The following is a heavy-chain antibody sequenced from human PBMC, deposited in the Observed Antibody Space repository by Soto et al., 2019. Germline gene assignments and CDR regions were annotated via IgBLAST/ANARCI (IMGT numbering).Heavy chain of an antibody. CDR2: IYYSGNT. Sequence: PSETLSLTCTVSGGSTSSDNYWSWIRQPPGKGLEWIGHIYYSGNTDYNPSLKSRLAISIDTSKNQFSLKLSSVTAADTAMYYCASSGGRLLTGTWEIGYWGQGTLVTVSS. J-gene: IGHJ4*02. V-gene: IGHV4-30-4*01. D-gene: IGHD1-7*01. CDR3: ASSGGRLLTGTWEIGY. CDR1: GGSTSSDNY.